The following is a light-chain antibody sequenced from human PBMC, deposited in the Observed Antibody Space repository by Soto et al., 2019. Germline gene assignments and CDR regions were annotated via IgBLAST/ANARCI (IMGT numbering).Light chain of an antibody. V-gene: IGLV1-40*01. CDR2: GNN. CDR1: SSNIGARNV. CDR3: QSYDTSRTGYV. Sequence: SVLTQPPSVSGAPGQRVTISCTGSSSNIGARNVVHWYQQLPGTAPKLLIYGNNNRPSGVPDRFSGSTSGTSASLAITGLQAEDEADYYCQSYDTSRTGYVFGTGTRSPS. J-gene: IGLJ1*01.